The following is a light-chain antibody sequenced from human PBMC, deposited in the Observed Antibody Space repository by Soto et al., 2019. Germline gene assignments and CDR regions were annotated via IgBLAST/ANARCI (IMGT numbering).Light chain of an antibody. CDR3: SSYAGSNNLV. V-gene: IGLV2-8*02. CDR1: GSDVGGYSS. J-gene: IGLJ2*01. Sequence: QSALTQPPSASRSPGQSVTISCTGTGSDVGGYSSVSWYQQHPGKAPKLMIYEVSKRPSGVPDRFSGSKSGNTASLTVSGLQAEDEADYYCSSYAGSNNLVFGGGTKLTVL. CDR2: EVS.